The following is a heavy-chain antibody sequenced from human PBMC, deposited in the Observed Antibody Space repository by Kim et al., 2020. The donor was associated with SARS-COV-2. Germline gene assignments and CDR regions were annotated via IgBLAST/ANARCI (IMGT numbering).Heavy chain of an antibody. Sequence: TPSLKSRVTRSVDQSKNQFSLKLTSVTAEDTAVYYCARTHYYDSSLILDYWGQGTLVTVSS. J-gene: IGHJ4*02. CDR3: ARTHYYDSSLILDY. V-gene: IGHV4-59*01. D-gene: IGHD3-22*01.